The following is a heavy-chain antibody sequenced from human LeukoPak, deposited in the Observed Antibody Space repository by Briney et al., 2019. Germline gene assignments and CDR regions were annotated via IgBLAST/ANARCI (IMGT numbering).Heavy chain of an antibody. CDR3: ARDLSPIGYDFWSGYYTNYYYYMDV. V-gene: IGHV3-7*01. Sequence: GGSLRLSCAASGFTLSNYWMSWVRQAPGKGLEWVANIKQDEGERYYVDSVKGRFTISRDNARNSLYLQMSNLRAEDTAVYYCARDLSPIGYDFWSGYYTNYYYYMDVWGKGTTVTVSS. J-gene: IGHJ6*03. D-gene: IGHD3-3*01. CDR1: GFTLSNYW. CDR2: IKQDEGER.